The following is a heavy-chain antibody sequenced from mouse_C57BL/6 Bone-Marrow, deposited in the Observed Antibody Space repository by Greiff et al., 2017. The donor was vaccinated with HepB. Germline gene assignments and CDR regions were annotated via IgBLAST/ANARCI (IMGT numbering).Heavy chain of an antibody. CDR2: IYPGDGDT. Sequence: QVQLKESGPELVKPGASVKISCKASGYAFSSSWMNWVKQRPGKGLEWIGRIYPGDGDTNYNGKFKGKATLTADKSSSTAYMQLSSLTSEDSAVYFCARREYFDVWGTGTTVTVSS. V-gene: IGHV1-82*01. CDR3: ARREYFDV. CDR1: GYAFSSSW. J-gene: IGHJ1*03.